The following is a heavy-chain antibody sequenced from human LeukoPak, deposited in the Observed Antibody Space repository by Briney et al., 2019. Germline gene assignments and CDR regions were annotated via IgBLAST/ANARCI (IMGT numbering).Heavy chain of an antibody. Sequence: PSETLSLTCTVSGGSISSGGYSWSWIRQPPGKGLEWIGYIYHSGSTYYNPSLKSRVTISVDRSKNQFSLKLSSVAAADTAVYYCASDLSQWDAFDIWGQGTMVTVSS. CDR3: ASDLSQWDAFDI. CDR1: GGSISSGGYS. D-gene: IGHD2-8*01. V-gene: IGHV4-30-2*01. J-gene: IGHJ3*02. CDR2: IYHSGST.